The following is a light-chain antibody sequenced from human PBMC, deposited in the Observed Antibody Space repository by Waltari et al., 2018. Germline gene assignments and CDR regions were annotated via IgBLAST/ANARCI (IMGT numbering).Light chain of an antibody. Sequence: DIVMTQTPLSLSVTPGQPASISCKSSQSLLHSDGKTYLYWYLQKPGQSPQLLIYEVSSLFSGVPDRVSGSGSGTDFPLKISRVEAEDVGVYYCMQGIHLPPSWTFGQGTKVEIK. CDR2: EVS. CDR3: MQGIHLPPSWT. CDR1: QSLLHSDGKTY. J-gene: IGKJ1*01. V-gene: IGKV2-29*02.